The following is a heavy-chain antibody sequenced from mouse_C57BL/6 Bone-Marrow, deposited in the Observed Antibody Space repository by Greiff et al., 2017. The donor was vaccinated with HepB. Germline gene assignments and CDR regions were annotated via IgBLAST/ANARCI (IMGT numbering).Heavy chain of an antibody. CDR3: ARPGGYYGSSPFAY. D-gene: IGHD1-1*01. V-gene: IGHV5-17*01. CDR1: GFTFSDYG. CDR2: ISSGSSTI. Sequence: DVKLVESGGGLVKPGGSLKLSCAASGFTFSDYGMHWVRQAPEKGLEWVAYISSGSSTIYYADTVKGRFTISRDNAKNTLFLQMTSLRSEDTAMYYCARPGGYYGSSPFAYWGQGTLVTVSA. J-gene: IGHJ3*01.